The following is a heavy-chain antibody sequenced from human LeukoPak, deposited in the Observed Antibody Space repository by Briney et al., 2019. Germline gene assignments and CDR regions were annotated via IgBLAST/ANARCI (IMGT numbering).Heavy chain of an antibody. CDR2: ISSSSSYI. D-gene: IGHD6-13*01. CDR1: GFTFSSYS. CDR3: ARAAYSSTWYSRYFDL. Sequence: GGSLRLSCAASGFTFSSYSMNWVRQAPGKGLEWVSSISSSSSYIYYADSVKGRFTISRDNAKNSLYLQMNSLRAEDTAVYYCARAAYSSTWYSRYFDLWGRGTLVTVSS. V-gene: IGHV3-21*01. J-gene: IGHJ2*01.